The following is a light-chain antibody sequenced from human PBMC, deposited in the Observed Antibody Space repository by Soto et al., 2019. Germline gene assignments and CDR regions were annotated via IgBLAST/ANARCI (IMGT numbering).Light chain of an antibody. J-gene: IGKJ1*01. CDR2: AAS. CDR1: QNIDNY. Sequence: DIQMTQSPSSLSASVGDIVTITCRASQNIDNYLNWYQQKPGKAPKVLIYAASNLQSGVPSRFSGSGSGTYFTLTVSSLQPEDFATYFCQQSYNTPWTFGQGTKVDIK. V-gene: IGKV1-39*01. CDR3: QQSYNTPWT.